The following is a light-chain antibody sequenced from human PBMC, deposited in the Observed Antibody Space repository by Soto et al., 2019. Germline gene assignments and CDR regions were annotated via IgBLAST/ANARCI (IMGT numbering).Light chain of an antibody. Sequence: QSVLTQPPSVSGAPGQRVTISCTGSSSNIGAGYDVHWYQQLPGTAPKLLIYGNSNRPSGVPDRFSGSKSGTSASLAITGLQAEDEADYYFPSYDRSLIGFYVFGTGTKLTVL. CDR1: SSNIGAGYD. CDR2: GNS. CDR3: PSYDRSLIGFYV. J-gene: IGLJ1*01. V-gene: IGLV1-40*01.